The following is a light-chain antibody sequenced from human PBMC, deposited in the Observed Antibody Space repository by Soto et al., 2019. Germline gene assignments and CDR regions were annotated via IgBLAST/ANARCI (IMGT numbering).Light chain of an antibody. CDR1: QRIISY. J-gene: IGKJ3*01. CDR2: AAS. V-gene: IGKV1-39*01. Sequence: DIQMTQSPSSLSASIGDRVTITCRASQRIISYLNWYQQKPATAPKLLIYAASKLQSGVPARFSGSGSGTDFTLTISSLQPEDFATYYCQQSYSGPPTFGPGTNVDIK. CDR3: QQSYSGPPT.